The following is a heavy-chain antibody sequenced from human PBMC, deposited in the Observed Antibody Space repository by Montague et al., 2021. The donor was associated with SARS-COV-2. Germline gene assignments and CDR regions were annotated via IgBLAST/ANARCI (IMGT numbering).Heavy chain of an antibody. D-gene: IGHD2-8*01. J-gene: IGHJ6*02. CDR3: ARLFRSCTNGVCRPYHYYAMDD. CDR2: IYYSGST. CDR1: GGSISGYY. V-gene: IGHV4-59*01. Sequence: SETLSLTCSVSGGSISGYYWSWLRQPPGKGLEWIGEIYYSGSTKYNPSLKSRVTISVDRSKNQFSLNLNSVTAADTAVYFCARLFRSCTNGVCRPYHYYAMDDWGQGTPVTVSS.